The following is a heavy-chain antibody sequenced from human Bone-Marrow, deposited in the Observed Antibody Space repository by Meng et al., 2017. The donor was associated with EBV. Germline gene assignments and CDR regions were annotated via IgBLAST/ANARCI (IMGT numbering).Heavy chain of an antibody. J-gene: IGHJ4*02. V-gene: IGHV7-4-1*02. CDR3: ATSNNWSDFHY. D-gene: IGHD1-1*01. Sequence: VQLGQSGSGLKKPGASVKCSCNTSGYTFASYTLNWVRQAPVQGLEWMGWINTNTSNPTYALGFTGRIVFSLDTSVSTAYLQISSLKADDTGVYYCATSNNWSDFHYWGQGTLVTVSS. CDR2: INTNTSNP. CDR1: GYTFASYT.